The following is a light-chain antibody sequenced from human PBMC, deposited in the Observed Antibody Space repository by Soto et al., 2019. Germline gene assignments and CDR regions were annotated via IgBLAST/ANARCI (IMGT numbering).Light chain of an antibody. CDR1: QSVSTY. V-gene: IGKV3-11*01. Sequence: EIVLTQSPATLSLSPGERSTLSCSASQSVSTYLAWYQQRPGQAPRLLIYDASYRATDIPPRFSGSGSGTDFTLTISSLEPEDFAVYYCQQRRSWPPTITFGQGTRLEIK. CDR3: QQRRSWPPTIT. CDR2: DAS. J-gene: IGKJ5*01.